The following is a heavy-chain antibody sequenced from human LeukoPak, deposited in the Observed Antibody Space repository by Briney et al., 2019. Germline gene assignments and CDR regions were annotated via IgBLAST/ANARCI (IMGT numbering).Heavy chain of an antibody. D-gene: IGHD2-21*02. V-gene: IGHV5-51*01. CDR2: IYPTDSDT. CDR1: GYTFTNYW. J-gene: IGHJ4*02. CDR3: ARGWPGSGGDCEHFDY. Sequence: GESLKISCKGSGYTFTNYWIGWVRQVPGKGLECMGIIYPTDSDTRYSPSSQGQVTIAADKSIRTAHLQWSSLKASDTAIYFCARGWPGSGGDCEHFDYWGQGTLVTVSS.